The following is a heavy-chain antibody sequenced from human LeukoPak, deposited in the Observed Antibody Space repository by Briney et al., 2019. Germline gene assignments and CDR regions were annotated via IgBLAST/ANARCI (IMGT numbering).Heavy chain of an antibody. CDR1: GGSIRNYY. J-gene: IGHJ3*02. CDR3: ASTDYDFWSWAFGT. Sequence: TSETLSLTCTVSGGSIRNYYWSWIRQPPGKGLEWIGYIYYSGSTKYNPSLKSRVTISVDTSKNQFSLKLSSVTAADTAVYYCASTDYDFWSWAFGTWGQGTMVTVSS. V-gene: IGHV4-59*01. D-gene: IGHD3-3*01. CDR2: IYYSGST.